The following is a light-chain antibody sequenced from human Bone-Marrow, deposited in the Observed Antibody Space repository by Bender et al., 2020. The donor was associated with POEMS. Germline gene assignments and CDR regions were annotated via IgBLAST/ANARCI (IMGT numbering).Light chain of an antibody. CDR2: DVT. CDR1: SSDVGGYNY. CDR3: SSFTTSNTYV. Sequence: QSALTQPASVSGSPGQWITISCTGTSSDVGGYNYVSWYQQYPGKAPRLMIYDVTNRPSGFSNRFSGSKSGNTASLTISGLQAEDEAEYFCSSFTTSNTYVFGSGTKVSVL. V-gene: IGLV2-14*03. J-gene: IGLJ1*01.